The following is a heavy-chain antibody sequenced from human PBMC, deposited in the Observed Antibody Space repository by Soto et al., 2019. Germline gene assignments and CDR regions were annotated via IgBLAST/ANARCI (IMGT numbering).Heavy chain of an antibody. J-gene: IGHJ4*02. D-gene: IGHD3-9*01. CDR3: ATSQLGEYFAN. CDR1: GDSITSSLW. Sequence: QVHLQESGPGLVKPSGTLSLTCDVSGDSITSSLWWSWVRQTPGKGLEWIGEIYHSGSINYNPSLKSRVTISADRSKNQFSLTLTAVPAADTAVYYCATSQLGEYFANWGQGTLVTVSS. V-gene: IGHV4-4*02. CDR2: IYHSGSI.